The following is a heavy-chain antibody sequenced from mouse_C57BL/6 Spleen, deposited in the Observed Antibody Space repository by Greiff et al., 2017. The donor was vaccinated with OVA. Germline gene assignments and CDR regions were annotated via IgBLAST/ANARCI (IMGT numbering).Heavy chain of an antibody. CDR2: INPSSGYT. V-gene: IGHV1-4*01. D-gene: IGHD4-1*01. J-gene: IGHJ3*01. CDR3: ASPGTAWFDY. CDR1: GYTFTSYS. Sequence: QVQLQQSGAELARPGASVKMSCKASGYTFTSYSMHWVKQRPGQGLEWIGYINPSSGYTKYNQKFKDKATMTADKSSSTGYMQLSSLTSEDSAVYSCASPGTAWFDYWGQGTLVTVSA.